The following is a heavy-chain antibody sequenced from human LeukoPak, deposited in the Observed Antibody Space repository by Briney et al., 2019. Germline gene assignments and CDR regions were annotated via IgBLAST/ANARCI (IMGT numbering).Heavy chain of an antibody. Sequence: SETLSLTCAVYGGSFSGYYWSWIRQPPGKGLEWIGEINHSGSTNYNPSLKSRVTMSVDTSKNQFSLKLSSVTAADTAVYCCARATVDSSGYYYVFHFDYWGQGTLVTVSS. V-gene: IGHV4-34*01. CDR3: ARATVDSSGYYYVFHFDY. D-gene: IGHD3-22*01. CDR2: INHSGST. CDR1: GGSFSGYY. J-gene: IGHJ4*02.